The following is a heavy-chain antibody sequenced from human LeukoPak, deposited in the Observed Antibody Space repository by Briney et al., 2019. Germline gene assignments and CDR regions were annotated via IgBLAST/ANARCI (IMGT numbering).Heavy chain of an antibody. D-gene: IGHD3-22*01. J-gene: IGHJ5*02. CDR1: GYSFTGYY. Sequence: ASVKVSCKASGYSFTGYYMHWVRQAPGQGLEWMGWINPNSGGTNYAQKFQGRVTMTRDTSISTAYMELSRLRSDDTAVYYCAREVPSITMIVVENWFDPWGQGTLVTVSS. V-gene: IGHV1-2*02. CDR2: INPNSGGT. CDR3: AREVPSITMIVVENWFDP.